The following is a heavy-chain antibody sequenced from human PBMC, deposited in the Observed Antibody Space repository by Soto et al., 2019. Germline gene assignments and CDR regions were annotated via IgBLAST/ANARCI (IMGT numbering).Heavy chain of an antibody. CDR1: GFTFSSYS. D-gene: IGHD3-10*01. CDR3: AREDELWGFGELSYERPNYYMDV. CDR2: ISSSSSTI. Sequence: GGSLRLSCAASGFTFSSYSMNWVRQAPGKGLEWVSYISSSSSTIYYADSVKGRFTISRDNAKNSLYLQMNSLRAEDTAVYYCAREDELWGFGELSYERPNYYMDVWGKGTTVTVSS. J-gene: IGHJ6*03. V-gene: IGHV3-48*01.